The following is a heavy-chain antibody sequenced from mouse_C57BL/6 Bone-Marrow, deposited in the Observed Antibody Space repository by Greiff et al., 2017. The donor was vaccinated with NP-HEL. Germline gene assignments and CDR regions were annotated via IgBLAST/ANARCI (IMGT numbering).Heavy chain of an antibody. CDR2: INPYNGGT. J-gene: IGHJ2*01. V-gene: IGHV1-19*01. CDR3: ARAYYSNYDDYFDY. CDR1: GYTFTDYY. D-gene: IGHD2-5*01. Sequence: SGPVLVKPGASVKMSCKASGYTFTDYYMNWVKQSHGKSLEWIGVINPYNGGTSYNQKFKGKATLTVDKSSSTAYMELNSLTSEDSAVYYCARAYYSNYDDYFDYWGQGTTLTVSS.